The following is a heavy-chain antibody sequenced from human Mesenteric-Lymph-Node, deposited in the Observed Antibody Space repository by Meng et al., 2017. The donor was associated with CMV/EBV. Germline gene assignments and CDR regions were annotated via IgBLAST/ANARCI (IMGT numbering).Heavy chain of an antibody. D-gene: IGHD3-9*01. CDR3: ARDRDTDWYSPFDY. J-gene: IGHJ4*02. V-gene: IGHV1-2*06. CDR2: INPKTGGR. CDR1: GYTFIDYY. Sequence: QVQLVQSGAELTKPGASVRVSCKASGYTFIDYYINWVRQAPGQGLEWMGRINPKTGGRSYAQNFQGRVTMTRDTSINTAYMEVNRLNSDDTAMYYCARDRDTDWYSPFDYWGPGTLVTVSS.